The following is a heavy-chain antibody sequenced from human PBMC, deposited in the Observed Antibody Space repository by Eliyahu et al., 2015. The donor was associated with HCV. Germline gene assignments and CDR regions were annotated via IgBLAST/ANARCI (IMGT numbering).Heavy chain of an antibody. CDR3: ARGGNRYGA. CDR2: IKQDGSEN. J-gene: IGHJ5*02. D-gene: IGHD5-18*01. V-gene: IGHV3-7*01. CDR1: GFTFSNYW. Sequence: SGGGLVQPGGSLRLSCAASGFTFSNYWMSWVRQAPGKGLEWVANIKQDGSENQYVDSVKGRFTISRDNAKNSLYLQMNSLRAEDTAVYYCARGGNRYGAWGQGTLVTVSS.